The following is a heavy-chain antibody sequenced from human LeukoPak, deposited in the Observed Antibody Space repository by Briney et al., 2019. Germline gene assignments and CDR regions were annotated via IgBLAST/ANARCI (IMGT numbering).Heavy chain of an antibody. Sequence: PGGSLRLSCAVSGFSFSSAYMNWVHQAPGKGLEWIGRIKSKADGETTDYAAPVQGRFTISRDDSQNTLYLQMNSLNNEDSAVYYCSTVPSAREDYWGQGTLVIVSS. CDR1: GFSFSSAY. CDR2: IKSKADGETT. J-gene: IGHJ4*02. CDR3: STVPSAREDY. D-gene: IGHD2-2*01. V-gene: IGHV3-15*01.